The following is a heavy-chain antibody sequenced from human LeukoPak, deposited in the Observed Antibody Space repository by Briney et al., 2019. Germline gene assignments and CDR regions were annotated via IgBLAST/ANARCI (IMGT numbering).Heavy chain of an antibody. Sequence: PGGSLRLSCAASGFTFSSYEFNWVRQAPGKRLEWVSYISSRGSTFYYADSVKGRFTISRDNAKNSLYLQMSSLRVEDTAVYYCARDRSGYCSSTSCYQVQMDVWGKGTTVTVSS. V-gene: IGHV3-48*03. CDR1: GFTFSSYE. D-gene: IGHD2-2*01. CDR3: ARDRSGYCSSTSCYQVQMDV. CDR2: ISSRGSTF. J-gene: IGHJ6*04.